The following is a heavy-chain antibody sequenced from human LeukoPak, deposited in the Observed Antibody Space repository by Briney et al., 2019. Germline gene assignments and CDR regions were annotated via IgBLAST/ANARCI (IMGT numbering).Heavy chain of an antibody. V-gene: IGHV3-53*01. D-gene: IGHD3-9*01. J-gene: IGHJ3*02. CDR2: IYSGGST. CDR3: AKDRSGAYYDILTGSKAFDI. CDR1: GFTVSSNY. Sequence: PGGSLRLSCAASGFTVSSNYMSWVRQAPGKGLEWVSVIYSGGSTYYADSVKGRFTISRDNSKNTLYLQMNSLRAEDTAVYYCAKDRSGAYYDILTGSKAFDIWGQGTMVTVSS.